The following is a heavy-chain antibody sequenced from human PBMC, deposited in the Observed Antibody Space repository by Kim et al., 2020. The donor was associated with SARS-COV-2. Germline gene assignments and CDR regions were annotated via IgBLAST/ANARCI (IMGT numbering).Heavy chain of an antibody. CDR3: AKLVIFGSYYPRGWFDP. J-gene: IGHJ5*02. CDR2: ISGSGGST. Sequence: GGSLRLSCAASGFTFSSYAMSWVRQAPGKGLEWVSAISGSGGSTYYADSVKGRFTISRDNSKNTLYLQMNSLRAEDTAVYYCAKLVIFGSYYPRGWFDPWGQGTLVTVSS. D-gene: IGHD3-10*01. CDR1: GFTFSSYA. V-gene: IGHV3-23*01.